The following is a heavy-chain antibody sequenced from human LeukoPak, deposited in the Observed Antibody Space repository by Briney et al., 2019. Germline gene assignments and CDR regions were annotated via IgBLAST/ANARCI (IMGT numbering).Heavy chain of an antibody. CDR3: TRVILWADNSREVGY. J-gene: IGHJ4*02. V-gene: IGHV3-49*04. CDR2: IRSKAYGGTT. CDR1: GFTFGDYA. D-gene: IGHD3-10*01. Sequence: GGSLRLSCTASGFTFGDYAMSWVRQAPGKGLEWVGFIRSKAYGGTTEYAASVKGRFTISRDDSKSIAYLQMNSLKTEDTAVYYCTRVILWADNSREVGYWGQGTLVTVSS.